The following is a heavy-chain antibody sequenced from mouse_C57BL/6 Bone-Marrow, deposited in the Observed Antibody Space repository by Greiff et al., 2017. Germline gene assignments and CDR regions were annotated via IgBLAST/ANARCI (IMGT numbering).Heavy chain of an antibody. V-gene: IGHV2-6-4*01. CDR1: GFSFSRYN. CDR2: IWGGGGI. J-gene: IGHJ4*01. D-gene: IGHD2-14*01. CDR3: ARAYYRYDGYYAMDY. Sequence: VQGVESGPGLVAPSQRLSITCTVSGFSFSRYNIHWVRQPPGKGLEWLGMIWGGGGIDYNSTLKSRLSIRKDNSKSQVLLKMNSLQTDDTAMYYCARAYYRYDGYYAMDYWGQGTSVTVSS.